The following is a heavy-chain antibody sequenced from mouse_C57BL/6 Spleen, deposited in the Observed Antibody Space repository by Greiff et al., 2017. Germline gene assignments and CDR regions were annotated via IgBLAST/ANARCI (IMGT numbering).Heavy chain of an antibody. V-gene: IGHV1-80*01. CDR2: IYPGDGDT. Sequence: VKLVESGAELVKPGASVKISCKASGYAFSSYWMNWVKQRPGKGLEWIGQIYPGDGDTNYNGKFKGKATLTADKSSSTAYMQLSSLTSEDSAVYFCARRDGYDEAWFAYWGQGTLVTVSA. CDR3: ARRDGYDEAWFAY. CDR1: GYAFSSYW. J-gene: IGHJ3*01. D-gene: IGHD2-2*01.